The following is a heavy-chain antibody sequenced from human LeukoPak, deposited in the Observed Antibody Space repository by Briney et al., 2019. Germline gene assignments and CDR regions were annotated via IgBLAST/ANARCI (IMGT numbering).Heavy chain of an antibody. CDR3: ARASRSIIVGATFPYFDY. V-gene: IGHV1-2*02. J-gene: IGHJ4*02. CDR2: INPNSGGT. CDR1: GYTFTGYY. D-gene: IGHD1-26*01. Sequence: AXVKVSCKASGYTFTGYYMHWVRQAPGQGLEWMGWINPNSGGTNYAQKFQGRVTMTRDTSITTAYMELSRLRSDDTAVYYCARASRSIIVGATFPYFDYWGQGTLVTVSS.